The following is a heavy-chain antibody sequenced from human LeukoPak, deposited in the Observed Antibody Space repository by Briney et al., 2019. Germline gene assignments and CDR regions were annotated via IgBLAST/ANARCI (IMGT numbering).Heavy chain of an antibody. J-gene: IGHJ4*02. CDR3: ARPMVRGVIEDY. CDR2: INPNSGGT. D-gene: IGHD3-10*01. Sequence: ASVKVSCKASGYTFTGYYMHWVRQAPGQGLEWMGWINPNSGGTNYAQKFQGRVTMTRDTSISTAYMELSRLRSDDTAVYYCARPMVRGVIEDYLGQGTLVTVSS. CDR1: GYTFTGYY. V-gene: IGHV1-2*02.